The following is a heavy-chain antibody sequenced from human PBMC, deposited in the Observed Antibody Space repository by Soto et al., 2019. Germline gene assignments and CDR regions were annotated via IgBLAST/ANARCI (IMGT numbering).Heavy chain of an antibody. CDR1: GFTFSSYG. J-gene: IGHJ4*02. V-gene: IGHV3-33*01. D-gene: IGHD1-26*01. CDR3: VRGSTYFDY. CDR2: LWYGETIE. Sequence: QVLLVESGGGMVQPGTSLRLSCAASGFTFSSYGMHWVRQAPGKGLESVAVLWYGETIEYYLDSVKGRFTISRDNSKNTVSLQMNSLRAEDTAVYYCVRGSTYFDYWGQGTLVSVSS.